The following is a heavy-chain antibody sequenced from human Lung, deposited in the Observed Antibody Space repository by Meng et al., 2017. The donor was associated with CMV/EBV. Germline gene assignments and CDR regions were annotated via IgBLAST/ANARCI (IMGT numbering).Heavy chain of an antibody. V-gene: IGHV1-69*10. CDR3: ARDSITIFGVVTKNNYYSYGMDV. Sequence: SVXVSXKASGGTFSSYAISWVRQAPGQGLDWMGGIIPILGIANYAQKFQGRVTITADKSTSTAYMELSSLRSEDTAVYYCARDSITIFGVVTKNNYYSYGMDVWGQGXTVTASS. CDR2: IIPILGIA. J-gene: IGHJ6*02. CDR1: GGTFSSYA. D-gene: IGHD3-3*01.